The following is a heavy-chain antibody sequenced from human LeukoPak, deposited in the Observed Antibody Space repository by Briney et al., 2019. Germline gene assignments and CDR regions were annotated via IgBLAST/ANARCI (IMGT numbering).Heavy chain of an antibody. CDR1: GFTFSSYA. D-gene: IGHD6-19*01. CDR2: ISGRGGST. CDR3: AKDRSIAVADGNDY. V-gene: IGHV3-23*01. J-gene: IGHJ4*02. Sequence: PGGSVTLLCGPWGFTFSSYAVIGLRQARGGAVEGVAAISGRGGSTYYADSVRGRLTISRDNYKDTLYLQISSLRAEDTAVYYCAKDRSIAVADGNDYWGQGTLVTVSS.